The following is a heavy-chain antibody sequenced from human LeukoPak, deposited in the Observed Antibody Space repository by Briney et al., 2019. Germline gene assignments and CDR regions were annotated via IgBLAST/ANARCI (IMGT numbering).Heavy chain of an antibody. J-gene: IGHJ4*02. CDR2: MSVGSGLI. D-gene: IGHD3-16*01. CDR3: AREFEGTASGAGY. CDR1: GYIFSRYS. V-gene: IGHV3-21*01. Sequence: GGSLRLSCAASGYIFSRYSMNWVRQAPGKGLEWVASMSVGSGLIYYAESVRGRFTVSRDNAKNSLYLQMKSLRADDTAVYYCAREFEGTASGAGYWGQGTLVTVSS.